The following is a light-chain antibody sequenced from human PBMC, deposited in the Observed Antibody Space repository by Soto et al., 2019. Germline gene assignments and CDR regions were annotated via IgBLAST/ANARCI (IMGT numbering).Light chain of an antibody. CDR2: YNS. V-gene: IGLV3-21*04. J-gene: IGLJ2*01. CDR3: QVWDVSSDHVL. Sequence: SYELTQPPSVSVAPGETATITCGGYDSGTKSVHWYQQKSGQAPVLVIYYNSDRPSGIPERFSGSKSGNTATLTITTVEAGDEADFYCQVWDVSSDHVLFGGGTKLTVL. CDR1: DSGTKS.